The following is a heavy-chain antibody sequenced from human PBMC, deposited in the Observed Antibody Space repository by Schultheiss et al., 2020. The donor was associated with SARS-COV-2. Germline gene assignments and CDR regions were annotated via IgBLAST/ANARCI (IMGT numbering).Heavy chain of an antibody. CDR2: IYTSGST. CDR1: GGSISSYY. CDR3: ARDWTTYYYGSGTPWYYYGMDV. V-gene: IGHV4-4*07. J-gene: IGHJ6*02. Sequence: ETLSLTCTVSGGSISSYYWSWIRQPAGKGLEWIGRIYTSGSTNYNPSLKSRVTMSVDTSKNQFSLKLSSVTAADTAVYYCARDWTTYYYGSGTPWYYYGMDVWGQGTTVTVSS. D-gene: IGHD3-10*01.